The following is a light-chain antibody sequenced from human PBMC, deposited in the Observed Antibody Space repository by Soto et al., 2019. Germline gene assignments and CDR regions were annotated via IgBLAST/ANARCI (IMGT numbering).Light chain of an antibody. J-gene: IGLJ3*02. Sequence: QSVLTQPPSASGTPGQRVTISRSGSTSNIGTNTVNWYQQLPGRAPKLLMYRNNQRPSGVPDRFSGSKSGTSASLAISGLQSEDEADYYCAAWDDNLIGVVFGGGTQLTVL. V-gene: IGLV1-44*01. CDR1: TSNIGTNT. CDR3: AAWDDNLIGVV. CDR2: RNN.